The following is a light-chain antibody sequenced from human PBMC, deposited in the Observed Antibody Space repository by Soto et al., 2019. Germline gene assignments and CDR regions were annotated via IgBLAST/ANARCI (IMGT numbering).Light chain of an antibody. Sequence: DLQMTQSPSPLSGSLGGRVTLTFRASQTISSWLAWYQQKPGKAPKLLIYKASTLKSGVPSRFSGSGSGTEFTLTISSLQPDDFATYYCQHYNSYSEAFGQGTKVDIK. V-gene: IGKV1-5*03. CDR2: KAS. CDR1: QTISSW. J-gene: IGKJ1*01. CDR3: QHYNSYSEA.